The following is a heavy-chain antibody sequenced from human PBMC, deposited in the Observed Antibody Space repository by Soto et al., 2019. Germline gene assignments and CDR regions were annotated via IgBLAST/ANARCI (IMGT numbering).Heavy chain of an antibody. CDR1: GFTFSKHG. Sequence: QVQLVESGGGVVQPGTSLRLSCAASGFTFSKHGMHWVRQAPGKGLEWMAVIVADGRSQHYADSVKGRFTISRDNSKNTLLLQMNRLRAEHTAVYYGARDDDCVDYGLDYWGQGTLVTVSS. CDR3: ARDDDCVDYGLDY. CDR2: IVADGRSQ. D-gene: IGHD4-17*01. J-gene: IGHJ4*02. V-gene: IGHV3-33*01.